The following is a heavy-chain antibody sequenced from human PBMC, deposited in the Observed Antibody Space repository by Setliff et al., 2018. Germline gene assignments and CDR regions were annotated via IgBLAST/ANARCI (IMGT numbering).Heavy chain of an antibody. D-gene: IGHD3-9*01. CDR3: AIERYFDWFFED. CDR2: IHASGSP. CDR1: GGSITSGSFY. V-gene: IGHV4-61*02. Sequence: SETLSLTCTVSGGSITSGSFYWSWIRQPAGKKLEWIGRIHASGSPDYNPSFKSRVTISRGTSTNQVSLKLGSVTAADTAVYYCAIERYFDWFFEDWGHGTLVTVSS. J-gene: IGHJ4*01.